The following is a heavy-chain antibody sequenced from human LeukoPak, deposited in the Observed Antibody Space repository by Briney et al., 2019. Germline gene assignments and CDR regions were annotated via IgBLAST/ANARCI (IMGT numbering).Heavy chain of an antibody. D-gene: IGHD1/OR15-1a*01. Sequence: GRSLRLSCAASGFTFSSYWMHWVRHAPGKWLVWVSRINSDGSSTSYADSVKGRFTISRDNAKNTLYLQMNSLRAEDTAVYYCARVSWSGTIVYWGQGTLVTVSS. CDR1: GFTFSSYW. CDR3: ARVSWSGTIVY. V-gene: IGHV3-74*01. J-gene: IGHJ4*02. CDR2: INSDGSST.